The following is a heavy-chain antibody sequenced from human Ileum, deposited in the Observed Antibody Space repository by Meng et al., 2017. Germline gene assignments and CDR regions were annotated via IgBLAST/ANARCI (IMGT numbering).Heavy chain of an antibody. J-gene: IGHJ4*02. V-gene: IGHV4-4*02. CDR1: CGSISSSNW. Sequence: QVELQGSGPGLVKPSGTLSLTCAVSCGSISSSNWWSWVRQPPGKGLEWIGEIYHSGSTNYNPSLKSRVTISVDKSKNQFSLKLSSVTAADTAVYYCASLRYNWNYSADYWGQGTLVTVSS. CDR3: ASLRYNWNYSADY. D-gene: IGHD1-7*01. CDR2: IYHSGST.